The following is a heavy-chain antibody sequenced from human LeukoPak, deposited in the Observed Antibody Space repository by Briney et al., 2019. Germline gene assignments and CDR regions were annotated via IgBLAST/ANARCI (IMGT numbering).Heavy chain of an antibody. Sequence: GGSLRLSCAASGFTFSSYGMHWVRQDPGKGLVWVSRIKSDGSITTYADSVKGRFTISRDNAKNTLYLQMNSLRAEDTAVYYCARVGASVGAIDYWGQGTLVTVSS. D-gene: IGHD1-26*01. V-gene: IGHV3-74*03. CDR3: ARVGASVGAIDY. J-gene: IGHJ4*02. CDR2: IKSDGSIT. CDR1: GFTFSSYG.